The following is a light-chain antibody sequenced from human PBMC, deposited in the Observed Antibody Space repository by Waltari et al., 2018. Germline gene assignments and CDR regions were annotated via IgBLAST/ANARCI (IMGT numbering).Light chain of an antibody. CDR1: QSISRD. CDR2: AAS. Sequence: DIQMTQSPSSLSASVGDRVTITCRASQSISRDLNWYQQKPGKAPKLLIYAASSLQSGVPSRFSGSGSGTDFTLTISSLQPEDFATYYCQQSYSTLGTFGQGTKVEIK. J-gene: IGKJ1*01. CDR3: QQSYSTLGT. V-gene: IGKV1-39*01.